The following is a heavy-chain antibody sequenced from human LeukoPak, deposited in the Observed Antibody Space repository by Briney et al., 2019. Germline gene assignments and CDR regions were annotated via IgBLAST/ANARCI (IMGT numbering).Heavy chain of an antibody. CDR1: GGSISSGGYY. D-gene: IGHD6-13*01. J-gene: IGHJ6*02. V-gene: IGHV4-31*03. CDR3: AGDQQQLAQSPNYYYYGMDV. Sequence: SETLSLTCTVSGGSISSGGYYWSWIRQHPGKGLEWIGYIYYSGSTYYNPSLKSRVTISVDTSKNQFSLKLSSVTAADTAVYYCAGDQQQLAQSPNYYYYGMDVWGQGTTVTVSS. CDR2: IYYSGST.